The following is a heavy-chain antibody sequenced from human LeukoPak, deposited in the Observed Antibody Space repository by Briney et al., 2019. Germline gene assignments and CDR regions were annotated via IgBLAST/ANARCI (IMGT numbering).Heavy chain of an antibody. CDR3: AKDRVSGSQDY. CDR1: GFAFSSYS. D-gene: IGHD2-15*01. CDR2: ISGSGGST. J-gene: IGHJ4*02. V-gene: IGHV3-23*01. Sequence: GGSLTLSCAASGFAFSSYSMSWVRQPPGKGLEWVSAISGSGGSTYYADSVKGRFTISRDNSKNRLYLQMNSLRAEDTAVYYCAKDRVSGSQDYWGQGTLVTVSS.